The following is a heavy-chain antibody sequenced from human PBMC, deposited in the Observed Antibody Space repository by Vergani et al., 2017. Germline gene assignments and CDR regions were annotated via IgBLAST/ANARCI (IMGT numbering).Heavy chain of an antibody. D-gene: IGHD3-9*01. CDR2: INSDGSST. CDR3: ARDKCWNYDSVTGYYLASQPFDY. Sequence: EVHLLESGGGLVQSGGSLRLSCAASGFTFSSYWMHWVRQAPGKGLVWVSRINSDGSSTSYADSVKGRFTISRDNAKNTLYLQMNSLRAEDTAVYYCARDKCWNYDSVTGYYLASQPFDYWGKGTLVTVSS. CDR1: GFTFSSYW. J-gene: IGHJ4*02. V-gene: IGHV3-74*01.